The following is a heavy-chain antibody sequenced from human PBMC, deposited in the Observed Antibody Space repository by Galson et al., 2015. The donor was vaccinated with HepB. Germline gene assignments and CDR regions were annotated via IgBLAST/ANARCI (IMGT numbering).Heavy chain of an antibody. CDR1: GFTFSSYA. CDR2: ISGSGGST. Sequence: SLRLSCAASGFTFSSYAMSWVRQAPGKGLEWVSAISGSGGSTYYADSVKGRFTISRDNSKNTLYLQMNSLRAEDTAVYYCASPGGWLVPADYWGQGTLVTVSS. CDR3: ASPGGWLVPADY. V-gene: IGHV3-23*01. J-gene: IGHJ4*02. D-gene: IGHD6-19*01.